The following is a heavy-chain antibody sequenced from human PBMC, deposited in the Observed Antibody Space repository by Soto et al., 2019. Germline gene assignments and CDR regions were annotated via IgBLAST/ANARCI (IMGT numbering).Heavy chain of an antibody. V-gene: IGHV4-4*02. J-gene: IGHJ3*01. D-gene: IGHD1-20*01. CDR2: ISHSGTA. CDR1: GDSISRSHW. Sequence: QVHLQESGPGLVKPSGTLSLTCAVSGDSISRSHWWTWVRQSPGKGLEYIGEISHSGTANSNPSLKSRVTIAVDKSKNHFSLTLTSVTAAATAVYYCARVVLSITRGAFDAWGQGTLVTVSP. CDR3: ARVVLSITRGAFDA.